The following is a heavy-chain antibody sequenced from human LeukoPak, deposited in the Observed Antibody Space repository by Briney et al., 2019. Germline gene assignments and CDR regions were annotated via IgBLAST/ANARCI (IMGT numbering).Heavy chain of an antibody. D-gene: IGHD6-13*01. V-gene: IGHV4-39*07. CDR2: LYYGGNT. J-gene: IGHJ5*02. Sequence: SETLSLTCTVSGDSINSRSYYWDWIRQPPGKGLEWIGNLYYGGNTHYNPSLKSRVTTSVDTSKNQFSLKLSSVTAADTAVYYCARGLNLAALDPWGQGTLVTVSS. CDR3: ARGLNLAALDP. CDR1: GDSINSRSYY.